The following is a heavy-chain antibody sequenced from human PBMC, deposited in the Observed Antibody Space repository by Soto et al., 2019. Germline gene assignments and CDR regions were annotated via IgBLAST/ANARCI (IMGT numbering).Heavy chain of an antibody. Sequence: QVQLVESGGGVVQPGTSLRLSCAASGFTFSSQNMHWVRQAPGKGPEWVGVISYDGSKKYFADSVKGRFTISRDNSQNMLYLQVSSLRAEDTVIYYCARLWYEGNPDDYWGQGTLVTVSS. V-gene: IGHV3-30-3*01. CDR2: ISYDGSKK. J-gene: IGHJ4*02. D-gene: IGHD6-13*01. CDR3: ARLWYEGNPDDY. CDR1: GFTFSSQN.